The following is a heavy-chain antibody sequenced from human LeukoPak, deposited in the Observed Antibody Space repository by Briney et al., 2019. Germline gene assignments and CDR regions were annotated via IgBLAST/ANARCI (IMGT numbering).Heavy chain of an antibody. CDR1: GFTFSSYG. CDR3: AKEFNRGLPDY. J-gene: IGHJ4*02. Sequence: GGSLRLSCAASGFTFSSYGMHWVRQAPGKGLEWVSGISNSGGGTYYADSVKGRFTISRDNSKNTLHLQMSSLRAEDTAVYYCAKEFNRGLPDYWGQGTLVTVPS. V-gene: IGHV3-NL1*01. CDR2: ISNSGGGT. D-gene: IGHD2-21*01.